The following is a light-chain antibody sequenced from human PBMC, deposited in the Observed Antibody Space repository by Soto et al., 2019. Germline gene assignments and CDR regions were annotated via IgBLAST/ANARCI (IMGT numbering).Light chain of an antibody. V-gene: IGKV1-33*01. CDR1: QDISNY. J-gene: IGKJ3*01. CDR3: QQYDNLLIT. CDR2: DAS. Sequence: DIQMTQSPSSLSASVGDRVTITCQASQDISNYLNWYQQKPGKAPKLLIYDASNLETGVPSRFSGSGSGTYFTFTISSLQPEDIATYYCQQYDNLLITFGPGTKVDIK.